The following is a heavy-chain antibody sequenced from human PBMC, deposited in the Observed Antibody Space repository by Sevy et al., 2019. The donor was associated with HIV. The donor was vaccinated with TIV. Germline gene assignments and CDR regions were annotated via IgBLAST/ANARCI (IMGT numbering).Heavy chain of an antibody. CDR2: IYYRGST. CDR1: GGSISSGGYY. J-gene: IGHJ5*02. D-gene: IGHD3-22*01. V-gene: IGHV4-31*03. Sequence: SLTCTVSGGSISSGGYYWSWIRQHPGKGLELIGYIYYRGSTYYNPSLKSRVTISVDTSKNQFSLKLSSVTAADTAVYYCAGTIIAQWTRGWFDPWGQGTLVTVSS. CDR3: AGTIIAQWTRGWFDP.